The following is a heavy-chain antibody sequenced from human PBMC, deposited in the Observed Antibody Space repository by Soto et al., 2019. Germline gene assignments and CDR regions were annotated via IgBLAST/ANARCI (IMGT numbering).Heavy chain of an antibody. Sequence: QVQLQESGPGLVKPSETLSLSCTVSGDSISSSYWNWVRQTADKRLEWIGRIHSTGGSHYNPSLRSRLTMSIGTSKKQFYLEVTSVSAADPAVYYCVRGVAGVCTDGFHPWGQGTLVTVSS. CDR1: GDSISSSY. CDR3: VRGVAGVCTDGFHP. D-gene: IGHD2-8*02. J-gene: IGHJ5*02. CDR2: IHSTGGS. V-gene: IGHV4-4*07.